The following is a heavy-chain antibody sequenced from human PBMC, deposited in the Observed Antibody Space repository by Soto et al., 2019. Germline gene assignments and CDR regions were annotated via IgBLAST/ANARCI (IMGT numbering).Heavy chain of an antibody. J-gene: IGHJ4*02. V-gene: IGHV2-5*02. Sequence: QITLNESGPTVVRPTETLTLTCRFSGFSLTTSGVGVGWIRQSPGKAPEWLALIYWDDDKRYSASLKSRLTIPKDTSKNQVVLTVSDLDPTDTDTYYCAHRVLRSVFGLVTTTAIYFDFWGQGTPVAVSS. CDR1: GFSLTTSGVG. CDR2: IYWDDDK. CDR3: AHRVLRSVFGLVTTTAIYFDF. D-gene: IGHD3-3*01.